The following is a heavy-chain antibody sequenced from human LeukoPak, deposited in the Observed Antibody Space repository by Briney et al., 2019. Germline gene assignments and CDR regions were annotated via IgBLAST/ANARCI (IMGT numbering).Heavy chain of an antibody. J-gene: IGHJ4*02. V-gene: IGHV4-34*01. D-gene: IGHD2/OR15-2a*01. CDR1: GGSFSGYY. CDR3: ARALIGY. CDR2: INHSGST. Sequence: KPSETLSLTCAVYGGSFSGYYWSWIRQPPGKGLEWIGEINHSGSTNYNPSLKSRVTISVDTSKNQFSLKLSSVTAADTAVYYCARALIGYWGQGTLVTVSS.